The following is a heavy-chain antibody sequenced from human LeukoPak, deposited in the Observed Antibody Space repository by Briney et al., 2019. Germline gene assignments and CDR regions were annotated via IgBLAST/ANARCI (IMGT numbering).Heavy chain of an antibody. J-gene: IGHJ4*02. V-gene: IGHV3-21*01. D-gene: IGHD3-3*01. CDR2: ISSSSSYI. Sequence: PGGSLRLSCAASGFTFSSYSMNWVRQAPGKGLEWVSSISSSSSYIYYADSVKGRFTISRDNAKNSLYLQMNSLRAENTAVYSSARDKNEGYYDFWSGQFDYWGQGTLVTVSS. CDR3: ARDKNEGYYDFWSGQFDY. CDR1: GFTFSSYS.